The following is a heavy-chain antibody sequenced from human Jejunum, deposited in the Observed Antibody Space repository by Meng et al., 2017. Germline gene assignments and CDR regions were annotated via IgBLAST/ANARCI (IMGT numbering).Heavy chain of an antibody. CDR3: VRQRYCSAGSCYSDS. J-gene: IGHJ4*02. CDR2: IYYSGST. CDR1: GGSISSSNYY. Sequence: QLQLQESGPGLVKPSETLSSTCTVSGGSISSSNYYWGWIRQPPGKGLEWIGSIYYSGSTDYNPSLKSRVTISVDTSKKQFSLKLSSVTAADTAMYYCVRQRYCSAGSCYSDSWGQGTLVTVSS. V-gene: IGHV4-39*01. D-gene: IGHD2-15*01.